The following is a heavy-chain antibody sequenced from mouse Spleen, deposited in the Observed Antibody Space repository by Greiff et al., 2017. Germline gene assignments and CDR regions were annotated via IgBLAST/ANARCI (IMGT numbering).Heavy chain of an antibody. V-gene: IGHV5-4*03. CDR1: GFTFSSYA. CDR3: ARPPFPLYGSSYSWYFDV. CDR2: ISDGGSYT. J-gene: IGHJ1*03. D-gene: IGHD1-1*01. Sequence: DVKLVESGGGLVKPGGSLKLSCAASGFTFSSYAMSWVRQTPEKRLEWVATISDGGSYTYYPDNVKGRFTISRDNAKNNLYLQMSHLKSEDTAMYYCARPPFPLYGSSYSWYFDVWGTGTTVTVSS.